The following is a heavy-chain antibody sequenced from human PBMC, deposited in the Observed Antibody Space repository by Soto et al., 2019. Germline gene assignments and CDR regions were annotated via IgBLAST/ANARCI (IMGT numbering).Heavy chain of an antibody. D-gene: IGHD2-15*01. V-gene: IGHV3-23*01. J-gene: IGHJ4*02. CDR2: ISGSGGTT. CDR3: ARLSCSGGSCYSGNYFDY. CDR1: GFTFSTYA. Sequence: GGSLRLSCAASGFTFSTYAMSWVRQAPGKGPEWVSAISGSGGTTYYADSVKGHVTISADKSISTAYLQWSSLKASDTAMYYCARLSCSGGSCYSGNYFDYWGQGTLVTVSS.